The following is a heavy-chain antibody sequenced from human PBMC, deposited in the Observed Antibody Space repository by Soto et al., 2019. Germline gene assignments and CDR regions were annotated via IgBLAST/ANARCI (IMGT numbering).Heavy chain of an antibody. Sequence: GGSLRLSCAASGFMFSDYYMSWIRQAPGKGLEWVSYITDSSSYTRHADSVKGRFTISRDNAKNSLYLQMNSLRAEDTAVYYCARNPTGVITPFWFDPWGQGTLVTVSS. V-gene: IGHV3-11*03. CDR3: ARNPTGVITPFWFDP. CDR2: ITDSSSYT. J-gene: IGHJ5*02. CDR1: GFMFSDYY. D-gene: IGHD3-22*01.